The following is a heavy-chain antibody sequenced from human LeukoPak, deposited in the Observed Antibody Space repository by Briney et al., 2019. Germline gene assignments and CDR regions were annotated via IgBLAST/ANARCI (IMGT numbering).Heavy chain of an antibody. J-gene: IGHJ4*02. CDR3: ASIGSGWYLDY. V-gene: IGHV4-34*01. CDR1: GGSFSGYY. CDR2: INHSGST. D-gene: IGHD6-19*01. Sequence: SETLSLTCAVYGGSFSGYYWSWIRQPPGKGLEWIGEINHSGSTNYNPSLKSRVTISVDTSKNQFSLKLSSVTAADTAVYYCASIGSGWYLDYGGQGTLVTVPS.